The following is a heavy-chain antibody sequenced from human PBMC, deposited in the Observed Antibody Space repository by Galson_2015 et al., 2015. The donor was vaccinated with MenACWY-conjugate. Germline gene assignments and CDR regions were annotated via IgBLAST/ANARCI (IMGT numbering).Heavy chain of an antibody. CDR1: GFTFSDSA. CDR2: ISGGSRTI. V-gene: IGHV3-48*04. J-gene: IGHJ4*02. D-gene: IGHD3-22*01. Sequence: SLRLSCAASGFTFSDSAMSWVRQAPGKGLEWVSYISGGSRTINYADSVKGRFTISRDNAKNSLYLQMNSLRAEDTAVYYCARNYYDSSGPSSYWGQGTLVTVSS. CDR3: ARNYYDSSGPSSY.